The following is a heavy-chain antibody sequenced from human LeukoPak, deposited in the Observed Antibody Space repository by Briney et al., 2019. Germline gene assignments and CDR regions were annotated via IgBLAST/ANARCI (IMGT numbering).Heavy chain of an antibody. D-gene: IGHD2/OR15-2a*01. CDR1: GYTFTGYY. Sequence: ASVKVSCKASGYTFTGYYMHWVRQAPGQGLEWMGRINPNSGGTNYAQKFQGRVTMTRDTSISTVYMELSRLRSDETAVYFCARRFRCVSNWGQGTLVTVSS. J-gene: IGHJ4*02. V-gene: IGHV1-2*06. CDR3: ARRFRCVSN. CDR2: INPNSGGT.